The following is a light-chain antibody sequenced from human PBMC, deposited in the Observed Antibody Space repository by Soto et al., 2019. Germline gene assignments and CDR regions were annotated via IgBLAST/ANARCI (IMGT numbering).Light chain of an antibody. CDR3: QQYNNYWT. CDR2: RAS. CDR1: QTINSW. V-gene: IGKV1-5*03. Sequence: DIQMTQSPSTLSASVGDRVTITCRASQTINSWLAWYQQRPGKAPKLMIYRASSLQSGVPSRFSGSVSGTEFTLTISSVQHYDFAIYYGQQYNNYWTFGQGTKVEIK. J-gene: IGKJ1*01.